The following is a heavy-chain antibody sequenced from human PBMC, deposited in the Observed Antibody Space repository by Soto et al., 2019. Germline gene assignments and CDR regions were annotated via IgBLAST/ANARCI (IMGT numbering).Heavy chain of an antibody. D-gene: IGHD2-21*02. CDR1: GFNFSNHW. Sequence: GSLRLSCAASGFNFSNHWMHWVRQRPGEGLVWVSRITSDGKSKAYAESVKGRFAISRDNAKNTLYLQMNGLTAEDTAVYYCARESGDWPLNWFDPWGLGXLVTVSS. CDR3: ARESGDWPLNWFDP. J-gene: IGHJ5*02. V-gene: IGHV3-74*01. CDR2: ITSDGKSK.